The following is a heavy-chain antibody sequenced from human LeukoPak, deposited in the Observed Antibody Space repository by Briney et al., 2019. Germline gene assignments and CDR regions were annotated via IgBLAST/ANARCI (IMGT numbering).Heavy chain of an antibody. Sequence: PGGSLRLSCTASGFTFGDYAMSWFRQAPGKGLEWVGFIRSKAYGGTTEYAASVKGRFTISRDDSKSIAYLQMNSLKPEDTAVYYCTRPKVAATPGWFDPWGQGTLVTVSS. V-gene: IGHV3-49*03. CDR2: IRSKAYGGTT. J-gene: IGHJ5*02. D-gene: IGHD2-15*01. CDR3: TRPKVAATPGWFDP. CDR1: GFTFGDYA.